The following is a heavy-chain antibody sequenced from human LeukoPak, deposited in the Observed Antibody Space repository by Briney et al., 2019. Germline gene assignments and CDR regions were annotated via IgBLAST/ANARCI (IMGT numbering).Heavy chain of an antibody. Sequence: SETLSLTCTVSGGSISSYYWSWIRQPPGKGLEWIGYIYYSGSTNYNPSLKSRVTISVDTSKNQFSLKLSSVTAADTAVYYCARGGGNYYGSGSYYNPYYMDVWGKGTTVTISS. CDR1: GGSISSYY. CDR3: ARGGGNYYGSGSYYNPYYMDV. CDR2: IYYSGST. J-gene: IGHJ6*03. V-gene: IGHV4-59*01. D-gene: IGHD3-10*01.